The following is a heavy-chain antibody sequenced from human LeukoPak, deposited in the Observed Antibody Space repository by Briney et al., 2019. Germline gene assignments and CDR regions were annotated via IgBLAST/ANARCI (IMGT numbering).Heavy chain of an antibody. CDR2: IIPIFGTA. V-gene: IGHV1-69*05. J-gene: IGHJ4*02. CDR1: GGTFSSYA. D-gene: IGHD2-2*01. Sequence: SVKVSCKASGGTFSSYAISWVRQAPGQGLEWMGGIIPIFGTANYAQKLQGRVTMTTDTSTSTAYMELRSLRSDDTAVYYCARDLTYQLHIYYSDYWGQGTLVTVSS. CDR3: ARDLTYQLHIYYSDY.